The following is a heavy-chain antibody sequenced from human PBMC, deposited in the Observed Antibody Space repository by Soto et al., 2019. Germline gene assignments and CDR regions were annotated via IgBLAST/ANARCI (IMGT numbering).Heavy chain of an antibody. D-gene: IGHD6-6*01. CDR2: ISGSGGST. CDR1: GFTFSSYA. J-gene: IGHJ6*02. V-gene: IGHV3-23*01. CDR3: AKDRLAARLYGMDV. Sequence: GGSLRLSCAASGFTFSSYAMSWVRQAPGKGLEWVSAISGSGGSTYYADSVKGRFTISRDNSKNTLYLQMNSLRAEDTAVYYSAKDRLAARLYGMDVWGQGTTVTVSS.